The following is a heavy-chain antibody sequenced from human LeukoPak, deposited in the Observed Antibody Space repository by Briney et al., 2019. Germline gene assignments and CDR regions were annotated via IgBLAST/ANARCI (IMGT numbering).Heavy chain of an antibody. D-gene: IGHD5-18*01. J-gene: IGHJ4*02. CDR2: INHSGST. CDR1: GGSFSGYY. Sequence: SETLSLTCAVYGGSFSGYYWSWIHQPPGKGLEWIGEINHSGSTNYNPSLKSRVTISVDTSKNQFSLKLSSVTAADTAVYYCARGLRFYRGYSYGSGFDYWGQGTLVTVSS. CDR3: ARGLRFYRGYSYGSGFDY. V-gene: IGHV4-34*01.